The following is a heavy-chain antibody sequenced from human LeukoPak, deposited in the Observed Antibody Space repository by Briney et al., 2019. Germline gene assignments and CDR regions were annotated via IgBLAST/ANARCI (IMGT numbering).Heavy chain of an antibody. J-gene: IGHJ4*02. D-gene: IGHD5-12*01. CDR1: GISFNNYG. V-gene: IGHV3-23*01. CDR3: AKVISSYSGYDSY. Sequence: GGSLRLSCAASGISFNNYGMSWVRQAPGKGLEWVSSISNGGHHTYYADSVRGRFTISRGNSKNTLYLQMDSLRAADTAVYYCAKVISSYSGYDSYWGQGTLVTVSS. CDR2: ISNGGHHT.